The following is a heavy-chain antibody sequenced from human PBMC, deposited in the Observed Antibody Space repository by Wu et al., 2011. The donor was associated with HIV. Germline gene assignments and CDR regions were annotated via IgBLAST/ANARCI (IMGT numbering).Heavy chain of an antibody. CDR1: GATFSSYA. CDR2: IIPIFGTA. D-gene: IGHD4-11*01. Sequence: KKPGSSVKVSCKASGATFSSYAISWVRQAPGQGLEWMGRIIPIFGTANYAQKFQGRVTITTDESTGTAYMELSSLRSEDTAVYYCAIWEEYYSNTNWFDPWGQGTLVTVSS. J-gene: IGHJ5*02. CDR3: AIWEEYYSNTNWFDP. V-gene: IGHV1-69*05.